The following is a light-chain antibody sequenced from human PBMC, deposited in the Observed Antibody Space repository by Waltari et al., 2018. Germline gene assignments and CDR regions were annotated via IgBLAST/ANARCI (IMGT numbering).Light chain of an antibody. Sequence: DIQLTQSPSTLSASIGDRVTITCRASQSISIRLAWFQQQPGRAPKLLIYRASTLQKEFPSRFSGSGSGTEFTLTISGLQPDDFATYYCQQYHTSLTFGQGTKVEI. J-gene: IGKJ1*01. CDR3: QQYHTSLT. CDR1: QSISIR. V-gene: IGKV1-5*03. CDR2: RAS.